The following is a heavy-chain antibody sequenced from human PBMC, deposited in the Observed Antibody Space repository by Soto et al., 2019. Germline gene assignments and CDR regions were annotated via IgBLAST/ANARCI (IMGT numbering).Heavy chain of an antibody. J-gene: IGHJ4*02. Sequence: GGSLRLSCAASGFTFSSYGMHWVRQAPGKGLEWVAVISYDGSNKYYADSVKGRFTISRDNSKNTLYLQMNSLRAEDTAVYYCAKDRLRLGELSPLYWRQGTLVTVSS. CDR1: GFTFSSYG. V-gene: IGHV3-30*18. CDR2: ISYDGSNK. D-gene: IGHD3-16*02. CDR3: AKDRLRLGELSPLY.